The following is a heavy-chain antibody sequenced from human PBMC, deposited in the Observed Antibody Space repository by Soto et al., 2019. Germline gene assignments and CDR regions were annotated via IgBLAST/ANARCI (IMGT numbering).Heavy chain of an antibody. Sequence: GGSLRLSCAASGFIFNNYAMSWVRQAPGKGLEWVSFISAGGGSPNYADSVKGRFTISRDNSKNMVYLQMNSLRAEDTAVYYCAKDGDFYYFVTGYYLTWHYFDYWGQGTPVTVSS. D-gene: IGHD3-9*01. V-gene: IGHV3-23*01. J-gene: IGHJ4*02. CDR3: AKDGDFYYFVTGYYLTWHYFDY. CDR1: GFIFNNYA. CDR2: ISAGGGSP.